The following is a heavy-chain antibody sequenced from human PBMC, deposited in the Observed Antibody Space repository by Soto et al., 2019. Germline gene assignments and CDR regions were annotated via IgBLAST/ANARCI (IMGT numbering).Heavy chain of an antibody. V-gene: IGHV4-4*02. CDR3: ARIAAAGTNFDH. Sequence: SKTLSLTSPVSGGSISSSTWWSWVRQPPGKGLEWIGEIYHSGSTNYNPSLKSRVTISVDKSKNQFSLKLSSVTAADTAVYYCARIAAAGTNFDHWGQGTLVTVS. CDR2: IYHSGST. J-gene: IGHJ4*02. D-gene: IGHD6-13*01. CDR1: GGSISSSTW.